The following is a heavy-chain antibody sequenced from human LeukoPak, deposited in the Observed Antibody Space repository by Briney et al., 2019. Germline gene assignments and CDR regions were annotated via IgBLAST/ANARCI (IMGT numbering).Heavy chain of an antibody. CDR3: AKASPHTVTTYAFDI. J-gene: IGHJ3*02. Sequence: PSETLSLTCTVSGGSISSSSYYWGWIRQPPGKGLEWVSGISGSGGSTYYADSVKGRFTISRDNSKNTLYLQMNSLRAEDTAVYYCAKASPHTVTTYAFDIWGQGTMVTVSS. CDR2: ISGSGGST. CDR1: GGSISSSSYY. D-gene: IGHD4-17*01. V-gene: IGHV3-23*01.